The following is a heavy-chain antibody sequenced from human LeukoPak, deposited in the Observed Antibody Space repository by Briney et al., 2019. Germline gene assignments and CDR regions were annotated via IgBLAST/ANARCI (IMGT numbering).Heavy chain of an antibody. CDR2: IYYSGST. CDR1: GGSISSYY. Sequence: PSETLSLTCTVSGGSISSYYWSWIRQPPGKGLECIGYIYYSGSTNYNPSLKSRVTISVDTSKNQFSLKLSSVTAADTAVYYCARVGYCSSTSCGFDPWGQGTLVTVSS. D-gene: IGHD2-2*01. CDR3: ARVGYCSSTSCGFDP. V-gene: IGHV4-59*01. J-gene: IGHJ5*02.